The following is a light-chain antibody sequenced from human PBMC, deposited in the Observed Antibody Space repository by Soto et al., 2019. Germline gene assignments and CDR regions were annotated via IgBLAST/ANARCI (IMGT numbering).Light chain of an antibody. CDR1: SSHIGSNT. CDR3: AAWDDSLNGRV. J-gene: IGLJ1*01. CDR2: TSN. V-gene: IGLV1-44*01. Sequence: QSVLTRLPATAGTPGQRVTIACSGSSSHIGSNTVNWYQQLPGTAPDLLIITSNQRPSGVPDRFSGSKSGTSASLAISGLQSEDEADYYCAAWDDSLNGRVFGTGTKVTVL.